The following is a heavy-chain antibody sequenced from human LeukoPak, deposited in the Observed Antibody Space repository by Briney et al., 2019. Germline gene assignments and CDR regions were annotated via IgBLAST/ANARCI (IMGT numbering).Heavy chain of an antibody. Sequence: GASVKVSCKASGYTFTDYYMNWVRQAPGQGLEWMGWINPNSGGTNYAQKFQGRVTMTRDTSITTAYMELSSLRSDDTAMYYCTRALGSDYWGQETLVTVSS. CDR1: GYTFTDYY. CDR3: TRALGSDY. V-gene: IGHV1-2*02. D-gene: IGHD1-26*01. J-gene: IGHJ4*02. CDR2: INPNSGGT.